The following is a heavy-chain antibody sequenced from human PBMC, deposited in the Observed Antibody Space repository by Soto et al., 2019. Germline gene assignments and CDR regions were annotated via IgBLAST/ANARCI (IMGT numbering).Heavy chain of an antibody. J-gene: IGHJ6*02. Sequence: GESLKISCKGSGYSFTSYWIGWVRQMPGKGLEWMGIIYPGDSDTRYSPSFQGQFTISADKSISTAYLQWSSLKASDTAMYYCARHDGLLWFGELRSNYYYYGMDVWGQGTTVTVSS. CDR3: ARHDGLLWFGELRSNYYYYGMDV. V-gene: IGHV5-51*01. CDR2: IYPGDSDT. D-gene: IGHD3-10*01. CDR1: GYSFTSYW.